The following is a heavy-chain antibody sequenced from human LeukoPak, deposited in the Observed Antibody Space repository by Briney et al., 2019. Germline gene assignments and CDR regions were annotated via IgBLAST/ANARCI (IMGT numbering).Heavy chain of an antibody. CDR2: INHSGST. V-gene: IGHV4-34*01. Sequence: SETLSLTCAVYGGSFSGYYWSWIRQPPGKGLEWIGEINHSGSTNYNPSLKSRVTISVDTSKNQFSLKLSFVTAADTAVYYCARSSRTVPFDYWGQGTLVTVSS. CDR3: ARSSRTVPFDY. D-gene: IGHD2-2*01. J-gene: IGHJ4*02. CDR1: GGSFSGYY.